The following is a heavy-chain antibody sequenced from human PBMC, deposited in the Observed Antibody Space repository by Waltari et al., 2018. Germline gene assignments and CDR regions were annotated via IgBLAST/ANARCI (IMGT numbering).Heavy chain of an antibody. D-gene: IGHD3-22*01. CDR1: GYSFTSYW. Sequence: EVQLVQSGAEVKKPGESLKISCKGSGYSFTSYWIGWVRQMPGKGLEWMGVIYPGDSGTRYSPAFQGQVTISADKSNSTAYLQWSSLKASDTAMYYCARSDSSGAIFFDIWGQGTMVTVSS. CDR3: ARSDSSGAIFFDI. J-gene: IGHJ3*02. CDR2: IYPGDSGT. V-gene: IGHV5-51*03.